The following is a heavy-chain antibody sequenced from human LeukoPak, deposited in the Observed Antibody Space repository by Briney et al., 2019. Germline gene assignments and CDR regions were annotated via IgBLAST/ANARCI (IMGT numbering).Heavy chain of an antibody. D-gene: IGHD3-3*01. Sequence: ASVKVSCKASGYTFTSYGISWVRQAPGQGLEWMGWISAYNGNTNYAQKLQDRVTMTTDTSTSTAYMELRSLRSDDTAVYYCARDENLRFEDYYYGMDVWGQGTTVTVSS. CDR3: ARDENLRFEDYYYGMDV. CDR1: GYTFTSYG. CDR2: ISAYNGNT. V-gene: IGHV1-18*01. J-gene: IGHJ6*02.